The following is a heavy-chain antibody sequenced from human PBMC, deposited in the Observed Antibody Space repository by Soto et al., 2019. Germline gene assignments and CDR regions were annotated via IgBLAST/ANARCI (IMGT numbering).Heavy chain of an antibody. CDR1: GFTFSSYE. Sequence: PGGSLRLSCAASGFTFSSYEMNWGRQAPGKGLEWVSYISSSGSTIYYADSVKGRFTISRDNAKNSLYLQMNSLRAEDTAVYYCARYQFEYSSSWYFNWFDPWGQGTLVTVSS. D-gene: IGHD6-13*01. CDR3: ARYQFEYSSSWYFNWFDP. V-gene: IGHV3-48*03. J-gene: IGHJ5*02. CDR2: ISSSGSTI.